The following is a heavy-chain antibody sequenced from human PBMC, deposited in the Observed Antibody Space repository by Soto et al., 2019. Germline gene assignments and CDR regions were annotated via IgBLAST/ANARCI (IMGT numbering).Heavy chain of an antibody. CDR3: ARVGYSSGWLPDY. D-gene: IGHD6-19*01. J-gene: IGHJ4*02. CDR2: LSSSSSYI. Sequence: GGSLRLSCAASGFTFSTYGIHWVRQAPGKGLEWVSLLSSSSSYIYFADSLKGRFTISRDNAKNSLYLQMNSLRAEDTAVYYCARVGYSSGWLPDYWGQGTLVTVSS. CDR1: GFTFSTYG. V-gene: IGHV3-21*01.